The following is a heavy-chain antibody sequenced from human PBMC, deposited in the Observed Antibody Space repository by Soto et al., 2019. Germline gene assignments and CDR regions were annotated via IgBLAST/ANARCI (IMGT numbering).Heavy chain of an antibody. J-gene: IGHJ3*02. CDR2: LITIFGTA. Sequence: QVQLVQSGDEVKKPGSSVKVSCKASGGTFSSYGISWVRQAPGQGLEWMGGLITIFGTANYAQKFQGRVTITADESTSTAYMELSSLRSEDTAVYYCATPRGHDYGDFGAFDIWGQGTMVTVSS. CDR3: ATPRGHDYGDFGAFDI. V-gene: IGHV1-69*01. CDR1: GGTFSSYG. D-gene: IGHD4-17*01.